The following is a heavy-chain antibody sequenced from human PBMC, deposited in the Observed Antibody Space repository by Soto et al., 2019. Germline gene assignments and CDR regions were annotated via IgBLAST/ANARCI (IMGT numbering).Heavy chain of an antibody. CDR2: IKSKTDGGTT. D-gene: IGHD3-9*01. Sequence: GGSLRLSCAASGFTFSNAWMSWVRQAPGKGLEWVGRIKSKTDGGTTDYAAPVKGRFTISRDDSKNTLYLQMNSLKTEDTAVYYCTTAYYDILTGYSDFDYWGQGTLVTVSS. V-gene: IGHV3-15*01. CDR3: TTAYYDILTGYSDFDY. J-gene: IGHJ4*02. CDR1: GFTFSNAW.